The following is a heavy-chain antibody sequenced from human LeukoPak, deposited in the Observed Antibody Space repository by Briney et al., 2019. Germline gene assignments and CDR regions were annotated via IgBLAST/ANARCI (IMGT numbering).Heavy chain of an antibody. CDR3: AHRVSYHSGWYFIP. D-gene: IGHD6-19*01. Sequence: SGPTLVNPTETLTLTCTFSGFSLSTSGLGVGWVRQPPGKALEWLALIHWTDEKQYSRSLNGRLTITKDTSKNQVFLTMTNMDPVDTATYYCAHRVSYHSGWYFIPWGQGTLVTVSS. V-gene: IGHV2-5*01. J-gene: IGHJ5*02. CDR2: IHWTDEK. CDR1: GFSLSTSGLG.